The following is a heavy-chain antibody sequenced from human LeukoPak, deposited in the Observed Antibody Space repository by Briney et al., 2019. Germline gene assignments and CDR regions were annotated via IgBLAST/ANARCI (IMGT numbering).Heavy chain of an antibody. D-gene: IGHD3-16*01. CDR2: ISGSGYYT. V-gene: IGHV3-23*01. Sequence: GGSLRLSCEASGSGFTFGDFAMSWVRQAPGKGLEWLSGISGSGYYTYYADSVKGRFTISRDNSKNTLYIQMNSLRAEDTAVYYCAKDGSWGDYYFYFYMDVWGKGTTVTVSS. J-gene: IGHJ6*03. CDR1: GSGFTFGDFA. CDR3: AKDGSWGDYYFYFYMDV.